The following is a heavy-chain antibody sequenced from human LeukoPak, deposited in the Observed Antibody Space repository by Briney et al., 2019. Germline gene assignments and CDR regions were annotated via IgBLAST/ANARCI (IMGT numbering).Heavy chain of an antibody. Sequence: GGSLRLSCAASGFTLSSYAMHWVRQAPGKGLEWVAVISYDGSNKYYADSVKGRFTISRDNSKNTLYLQMNSLRAEDTAVYYCARGGERITMIVVVITNRYYFDYWGQGTLVTVSS. CDR1: GFTLSSYA. D-gene: IGHD3-22*01. CDR3: ARGGERITMIVVVITNRYYFDY. V-gene: IGHV3-30-3*01. CDR2: ISYDGSNK. J-gene: IGHJ4*02.